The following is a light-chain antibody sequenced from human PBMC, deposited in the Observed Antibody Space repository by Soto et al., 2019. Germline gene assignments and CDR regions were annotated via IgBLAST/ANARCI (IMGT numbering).Light chain of an antibody. V-gene: IGKV3-11*01. CDR2: DAS. CDR3: QQRTNWPPIT. J-gene: IGKJ5*01. Sequence: EIVLTQSPATLSLSPGERATLSCRASQRVSNYLAWYQQKPGQAPRLLIYDASNRATGIPARFSGSGSGTAVLLTISSPEPEDFAVYYWQQRTNWPPITFGQGTRLEIK. CDR1: QRVSNY.